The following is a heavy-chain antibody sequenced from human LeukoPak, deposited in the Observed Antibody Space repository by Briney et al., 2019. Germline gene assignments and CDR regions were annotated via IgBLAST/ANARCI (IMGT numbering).Heavy chain of an antibody. J-gene: IGHJ4*02. V-gene: IGHV3-48*03. CDR1: GFTFSTYE. Sequence: GGSLRLSCAASGFTFSTYEMNWVRQAPGKGLEWVSYINRSGDTMYYADSVKGRFTISRDNSKNTLYLQMNSLRAEDTAVYYCMGYCTRSSCSIDYWGQGTLVTVSS. D-gene: IGHD2-2*01. CDR2: INRSGDTM. CDR3: MGYCTRSSCSIDY.